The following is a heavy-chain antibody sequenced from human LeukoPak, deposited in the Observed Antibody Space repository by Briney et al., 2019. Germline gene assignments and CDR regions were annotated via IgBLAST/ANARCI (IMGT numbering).Heavy chain of an antibody. CDR1: GYSISSGYY. Sequence: SETLSLTCAVSGYSISSGYYWGWIRQPPGKGLEWIGSIYHSGSTYYNPSLKSRVTISVDTSKNQFSLKLSSVTAADTAVYCCARYMVRGVIYPLNDAFDIWGQGTMVTVSS. J-gene: IGHJ3*02. CDR2: IYHSGST. D-gene: IGHD3-10*01. V-gene: IGHV4-38-2*01. CDR3: ARYMVRGVIYPLNDAFDI.